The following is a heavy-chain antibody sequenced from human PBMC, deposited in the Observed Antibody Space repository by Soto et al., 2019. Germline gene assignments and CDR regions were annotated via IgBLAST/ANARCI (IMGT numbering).Heavy chain of an antibody. Sequence: NPAETLSLTCTVSGGSISSYYWSWIRQPPGKGLEWIGYIYYSGSTNYNPSLKSRVTISVDTSKNQFSLKLSSVAAADTAVYYCAGRDTAMEACDYWGQGTLVTVSS. D-gene: IGHD5-18*01. V-gene: IGHV4-59*08. CDR2: IYYSGST. CDR3: AGRDTAMEACDY. CDR1: GGSISSYY. J-gene: IGHJ4*02.